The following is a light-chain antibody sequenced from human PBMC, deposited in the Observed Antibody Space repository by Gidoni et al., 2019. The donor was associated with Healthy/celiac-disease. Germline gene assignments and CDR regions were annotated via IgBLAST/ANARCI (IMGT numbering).Light chain of an antibody. CDR1: SSDVGGYNY. Sequence: QSALTQPASVSVSPGQSITISCTGTSSDVGGYNYVSWYQQHPGKAPKLMIYDVSNRPSWVSNRFSGSKSGNTASLTISGLQAEDEADYYCSSYTSSSTWVFGGGTKLTVL. V-gene: IGLV2-14*01. CDR3: SSYTSSSTWV. CDR2: DVS. J-gene: IGLJ3*02.